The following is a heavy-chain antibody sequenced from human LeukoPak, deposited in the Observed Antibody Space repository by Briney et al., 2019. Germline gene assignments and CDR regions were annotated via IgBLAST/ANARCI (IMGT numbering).Heavy chain of an antibody. CDR3: ASIGYCSSTSCYKGRD. D-gene: IGHD2-2*02. J-gene: IGHJ4*02. CDR2: ISGYNGNT. V-gene: IGHV1-18*01. CDR1: GYTFTSYD. Sequence: ASVKVSCKASGYTFTSYDISWVRQAPGQGLEWMGWISGYNGNTNYAQKFQGRVTMTTDTSTSTAYMELRSLRSDDTAVYYCASIGYCSSTSCYKGRDWGQGTLVTVSS.